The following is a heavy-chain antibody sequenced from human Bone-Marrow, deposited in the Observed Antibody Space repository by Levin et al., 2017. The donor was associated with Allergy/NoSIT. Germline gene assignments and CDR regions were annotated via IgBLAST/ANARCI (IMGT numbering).Heavy chain of an antibody. Sequence: SETLSLTCTVSGGSISSSSHYWGWIRQPPGKGLEWIGSVYYSGGTYYSPSLQSRVTVSVDTSKNQFSLQLSSVTAADTAVYYCARHGDWGLFGVLTGSLNWFDPWGQGTLVTVSS. J-gene: IGHJ5*02. CDR3: ARHGDWGLFGVLTGSLNWFDP. CDR1: GGSISSSSHY. D-gene: IGHD3-3*01. V-gene: IGHV4-39*01. CDR2: VYYSGGT.